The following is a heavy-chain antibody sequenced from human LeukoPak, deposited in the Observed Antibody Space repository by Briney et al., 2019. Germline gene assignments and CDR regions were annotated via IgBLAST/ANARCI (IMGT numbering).Heavy chain of an antibody. CDR2: ISADNGDT. J-gene: IGHJ4*02. CDR3: ARLYRTVVRFEATLDS. D-gene: IGHD2-8*01. Sequence: ASVKVSCRTSGYIFSKFRISWVRQAPGQGLEWMGWISADNGDTNYAQKFQDRVTMTTDTSTNTAYMELGSLTSEDTAVYYCARLYRTVVRFEATLDSWGQGTLVTVSS. CDR1: GYIFSKFR. V-gene: IGHV1-18*01.